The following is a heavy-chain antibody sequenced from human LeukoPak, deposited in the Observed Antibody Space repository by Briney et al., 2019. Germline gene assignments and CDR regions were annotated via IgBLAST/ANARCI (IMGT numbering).Heavy chain of an antibody. CDR2: IYHSGST. CDR3: ARRSTMVRRYPFDP. D-gene: IGHD3-10*01. CDR1: GGSISSGGYY. J-gene: IGHJ5*02. V-gene: IGHV4-30-2*01. Sequence: PSETLSLTCTVSGGSISSGGYYWSWIRQPPGKGLEWIGYIYHSGSTYYNPSLKSRVTISVDRSKNQFSLKLSSVTAADTAVHYCARRSTMVRRYPFDPWGQGTLVTVSS.